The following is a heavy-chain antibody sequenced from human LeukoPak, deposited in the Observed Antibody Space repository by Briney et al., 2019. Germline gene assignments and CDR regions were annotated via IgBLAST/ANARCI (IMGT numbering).Heavy chain of an antibody. J-gene: IGHJ4*02. Sequence: ASVKVSCKASGYTFTGYYMHWVRQAPGQGLEWMGWINPNSGGTNYAQKFQGRVTMTRDTSISTAYMELSRLRSDDTAVYYCARGALGLRLGELSLSSPVDYCGQGTLVTVSS. CDR1: GYTFTGYY. D-gene: IGHD3-16*02. CDR2: INPNSGGT. CDR3: ARGALGLRLGELSLSSPVDY. V-gene: IGHV1-2*02.